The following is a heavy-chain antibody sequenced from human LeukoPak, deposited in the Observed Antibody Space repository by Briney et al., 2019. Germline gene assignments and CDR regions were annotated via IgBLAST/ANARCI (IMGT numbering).Heavy chain of an antibody. V-gene: IGHV3-11*01. CDR2: ISSSGSTI. CDR3: AREGIAAAGTLWFDP. Sequence: GGSLRLSCAASGFTFSDYYMSWIRQALGKGLEWVSYISSSGSTIYYADSVKGRFTISRDNAKNSLYLQMNSLRAEDTAVYYCAREGIAAAGTLWFDPWGQGTLVTVSS. J-gene: IGHJ5*02. D-gene: IGHD6-13*01. CDR1: GFTFSDYY.